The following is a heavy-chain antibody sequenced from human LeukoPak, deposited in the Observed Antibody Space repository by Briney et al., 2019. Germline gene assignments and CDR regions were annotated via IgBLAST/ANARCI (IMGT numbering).Heavy chain of an antibody. V-gene: IGHV4-4*07. D-gene: IGHD3-22*01. J-gene: IGHJ4*02. CDR3: VRGDYYDSSGYTLDY. CDR2: VYLSGTP. Sequence: PSETLSLTCTDSGGSISGYCWSWIRQAAGKGLEWIGRVYLSGTPNYNPSLMSRVTMSVDASKNQFSLMLSSVTAADTAVYYCVRGDYYDSSGYTLDYWGQGTLVTVSS. CDR1: GGSISGYC.